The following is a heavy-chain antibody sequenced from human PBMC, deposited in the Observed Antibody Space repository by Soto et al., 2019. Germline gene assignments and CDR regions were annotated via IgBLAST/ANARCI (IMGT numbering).Heavy chain of an antibody. D-gene: IGHD2-2*01. CDR2: IIPIFGTA. Sequence: SVKVSCKASGGTFSSYAISWVRQAPGQGLEWMGGIIPIFGTANYAQKFQGRVTITADESTRTAYMELSSLRSEDTAVYYCARDRVPAQYYYYGMDVWGQGTTVTVSS. CDR3: ARDRVPAQYYYYGMDV. CDR1: GGTFSSYA. V-gene: IGHV1-69*13. J-gene: IGHJ6*02.